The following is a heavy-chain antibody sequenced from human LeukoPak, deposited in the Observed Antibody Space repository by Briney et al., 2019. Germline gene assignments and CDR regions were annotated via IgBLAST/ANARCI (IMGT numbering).Heavy chain of an antibody. V-gene: IGHV3-21*01. CDR1: GFTFSTYS. Sequence: GGSLRLTCAASGFTFSTYSMNWVRQAPGKGLEWVSSITSSSTYIYYADSVKGRFAISRDNAKNSLYLQMNSLRAEDTAVCYCARDSSIQSLDPWGQGTLVTVSS. J-gene: IGHJ5*02. D-gene: IGHD2-2*01. CDR2: ITSSSTYI. CDR3: ARDSSIQSLDP.